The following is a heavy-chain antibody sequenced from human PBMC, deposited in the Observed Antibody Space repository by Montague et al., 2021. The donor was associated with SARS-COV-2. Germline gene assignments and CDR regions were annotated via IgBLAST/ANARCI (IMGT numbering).Heavy chain of an antibody. Sequence: SETLSLTCTVSGGSISSYYWSWIRQPPGKGLEWIGYIYYSGSTNYNPSLKSRVTISVDTSKNQFSLKLSSVTAADTAVYYCAGVYTVTYYFDYWGRGTLVTVSS. CDR1: GGSISSYY. J-gene: IGHJ4*02. CDR2: IYYSGST. CDR3: AGVYTVTYYFDY. V-gene: IGHV4-59*08. D-gene: IGHD4-17*01.